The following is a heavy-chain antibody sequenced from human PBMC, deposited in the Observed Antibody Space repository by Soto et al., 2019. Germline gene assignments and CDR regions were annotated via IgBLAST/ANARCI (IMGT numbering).Heavy chain of an antibody. D-gene: IGHD1-1*01. CDR1: GDSVSNNGAT. CDR3: ASDLHDLTRCFDS. J-gene: IGHJ4*02. CDR2: AYYRSRWQY. Sequence: SQTLSLTCAICGDSVSNNGATWNWIRQSPSRGLEWLGRAYYRSRWQYDYATSVRSRITINPDTSKNQFSLQLSSVTPEDTAVYYCASDLHDLTRCFDSRCQGSLVSVS. V-gene: IGHV6-1*01.